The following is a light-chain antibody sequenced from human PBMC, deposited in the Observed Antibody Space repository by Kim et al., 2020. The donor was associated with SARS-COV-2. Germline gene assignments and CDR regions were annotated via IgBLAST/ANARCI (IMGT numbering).Light chain of an antibody. CDR2: DVS. J-gene: IGKJ2*01. V-gene: IGKV1-5*01. CDR3: QQYNGH. CDR1: QSINIW. Sequence: STLSASVGDRVTITCRASQSINIWLAWYQQKPGKAPKLLIYDVSNLESGVPSRFSGSGSGTKFTLTISSLQPDDFATYYCQQYNGHFGQGTKLEI.